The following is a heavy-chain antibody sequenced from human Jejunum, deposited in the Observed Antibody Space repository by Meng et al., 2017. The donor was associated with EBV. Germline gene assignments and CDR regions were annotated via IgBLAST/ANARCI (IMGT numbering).Heavy chain of an antibody. V-gene: IGHV4-39*01. CDR2: ICFSDYT. CDR3: AMGPDYAKSGY. J-gene: IGHJ4*02. CDR1: GGSISSSIYC. D-gene: IGHD4-17*01. Sequence: QLQLQESVPGLVKPSETLSLTCTVSGGSISSSIYCWGWIRQPPGKGLEWIGSICFSDYTYHNPSLKSRVTISADTSKNQFSLSLTSVTAADTAVYYCAMGPDYAKSGYWGQGTLVTVSS.